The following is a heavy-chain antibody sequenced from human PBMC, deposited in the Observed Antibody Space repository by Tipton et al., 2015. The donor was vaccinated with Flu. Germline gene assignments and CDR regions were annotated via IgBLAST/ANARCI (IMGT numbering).Heavy chain of an antibody. Sequence: QLVQSGAEVKKPGSSVKVSCKASGVTFSNYAISWVRQAPGQGLEWMGGIIPLFHTANYAQKFQGRVTITADESTSTAHMELSSLRSEDTAVYYCARDHGYTYATYNYYYYGMDVWGQGTSVTVSS. J-gene: IGHJ6*02. CDR3: ARDHGYTYATYNYYYYGMDV. V-gene: IGHV1-69*01. CDR2: IIPLFHTA. CDR1: GVTFSNYA. D-gene: IGHD5-18*01.